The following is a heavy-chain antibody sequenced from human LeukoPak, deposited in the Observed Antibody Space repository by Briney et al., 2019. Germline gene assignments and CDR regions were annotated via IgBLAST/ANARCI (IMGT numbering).Heavy chain of an antibody. J-gene: IGHJ4*02. Sequence: GGSLRLSCAASGFTFSSYAMSWVRQAPGKGLEWVSAISGSGGSTYYADSVKGRFTISRDNSKNTLYLQMNSLKAEDTAVYYCARDRGYTYGHPLDYWGQGTLVTVSS. V-gene: IGHV3-23*01. D-gene: IGHD5-18*01. CDR2: ISGSGGST. CDR3: ARDRGYTYGHPLDY. CDR1: GFTFSSYA.